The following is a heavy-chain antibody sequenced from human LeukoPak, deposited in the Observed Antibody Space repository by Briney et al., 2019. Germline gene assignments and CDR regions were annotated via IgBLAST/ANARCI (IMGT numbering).Heavy chain of an antibody. CDR1: GFTFSTYS. Sequence: GGSLRLSCTASGFTFSTYSMNWVRQAPGKGLEWVSYISSSSSTIYYADSVKGRLTISRDNAKNSLYLQMNSLRAEDTAVYYCARSPTLLYSSSWYPGNPFDYWGQGTLVTVSS. J-gene: IGHJ4*02. V-gene: IGHV3-48*01. D-gene: IGHD6-13*01. CDR3: ARSPTLLYSSSWYPGNPFDY. CDR2: ISSSSSTI.